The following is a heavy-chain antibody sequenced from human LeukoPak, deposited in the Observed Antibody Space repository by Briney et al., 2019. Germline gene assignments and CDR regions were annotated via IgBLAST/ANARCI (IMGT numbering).Heavy chain of an antibody. CDR1: GFTFSSYG. D-gene: IGHD2-15*01. CDR2: ISYDGSNK. CDR3: AKGSLNCSGGSCGVYYFDY. Sequence: GGSLRLSCAASGFTFSSYGMHWVRQAPGKGLEWVAVISYDGSNKYYADSVKGRFTISRDNSKNTLYLQMNSLRAEDTAVYYCAKGSLNCSGGSCGVYYFDYWGQGTLVTVSS. V-gene: IGHV3-30*18. J-gene: IGHJ4*02.